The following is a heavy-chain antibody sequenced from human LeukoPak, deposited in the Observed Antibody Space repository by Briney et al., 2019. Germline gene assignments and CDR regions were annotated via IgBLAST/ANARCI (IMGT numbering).Heavy chain of an antibody. V-gene: IGHV3-74*01. CDR1: GFTFSDYW. Sequence: GGSLRLSCAASGFTFSDYWMHWVRQVPGKGLAWVSRINADGSTTVYADSVEGRFTIPRDNAQNTLYLQMNSLRAEDTAVYYCARDDYWGQGTLVTVSS. CDR3: ARDDY. CDR2: INADGSTT. J-gene: IGHJ4*02.